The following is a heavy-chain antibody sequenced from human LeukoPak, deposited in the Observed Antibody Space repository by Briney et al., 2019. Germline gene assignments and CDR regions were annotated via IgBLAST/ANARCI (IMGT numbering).Heavy chain of an antibody. Sequence: ASVKVSCKASGYTFTSYGISWVRQAPGRGLEWMGWISAYNGNTNYAQKLQGRVTMTTDTSTSTAYMELRSLRSDDTAVYYCARGRAQSGIVRGIGAFDIWGQGTMVTVSS. CDR3: ARGRAQSGIVRGIGAFDI. J-gene: IGHJ3*02. V-gene: IGHV1-18*01. CDR1: GYTFTSYG. D-gene: IGHD2-21*01. CDR2: ISAYNGNT.